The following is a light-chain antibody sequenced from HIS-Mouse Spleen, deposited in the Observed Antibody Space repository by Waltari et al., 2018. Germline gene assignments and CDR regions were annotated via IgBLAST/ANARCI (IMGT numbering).Light chain of an antibody. Sequence: QSALTQPASVSGSPGQSITIPCTGTSSDVGSYNLVYWYQQPPGKATKLMIYEGSKRPSGVSNRFSGSKSGNTASLTISGLQAEDEADYYCCSYAGSSTWVFGGGTKLTVL. J-gene: IGLJ3*02. CDR1: SSDVGSYNL. V-gene: IGLV2-23*01. CDR2: EGS. CDR3: CSYAGSSTWV.